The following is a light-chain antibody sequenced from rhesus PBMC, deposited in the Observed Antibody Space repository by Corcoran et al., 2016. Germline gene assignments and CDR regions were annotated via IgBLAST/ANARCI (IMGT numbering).Light chain of an antibody. CDR3: CSYTTSTTFYI. J-gene: IGLJ1*01. CDR2: GVS. V-gene: IGLV2S7*01. CDR1: SSDIGAYNY. Sequence: QSAPTQPPSVSGSPGQSVTISCTGTSSDIGAYNYVSWYQQHPGKAPKLMIYGVSNRPPGVSDRFSGSKSGNTASLTISGLQAEDEADYYCCSYTTSTTFYIFGAGTRLTVL.